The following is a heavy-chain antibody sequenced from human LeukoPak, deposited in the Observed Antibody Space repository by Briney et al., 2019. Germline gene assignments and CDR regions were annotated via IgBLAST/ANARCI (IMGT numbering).Heavy chain of an antibody. CDR3: ARHLPTSGATGAFDY. CDR2: IYPRDSDT. V-gene: IGHV5-51*01. J-gene: IGHJ4*02. CDR1: GYSFTSYW. Sequence: PGESLKISCKGSGYSFTSYWIGWVRQMPGKGLEWMGIIYPRDSDTRYSPSFQGQVSISADKSITTAYLQWSSLKASDTAMYYCARHLPTSGATGAFDYWGQGTLVTVSS. D-gene: IGHD1-1*01.